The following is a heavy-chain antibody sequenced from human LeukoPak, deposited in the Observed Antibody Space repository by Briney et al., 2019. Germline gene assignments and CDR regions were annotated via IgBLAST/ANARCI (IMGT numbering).Heavy chain of an antibody. Sequence: PSQTLSLTCTVSGGSINSGSHYWSWIRQPAGKGLECIGRIYNSGSANYNPSLKSRVTISVDTSKNQFSLKLNSVTAADTAMYYCARAYSPLDYFDYWGQGTLVTVSS. CDR2: IYNSGSA. V-gene: IGHV4-61*02. J-gene: IGHJ4*02. CDR3: ARAYSPLDYFDY. CDR1: GGSINSGSHY. D-gene: IGHD5-12*01.